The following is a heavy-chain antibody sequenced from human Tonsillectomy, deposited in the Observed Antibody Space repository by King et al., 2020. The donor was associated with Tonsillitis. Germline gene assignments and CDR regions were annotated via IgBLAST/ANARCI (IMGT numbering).Heavy chain of an antibody. CDR1: GFSLAPSGVD. J-gene: IGHJ3*01. D-gene: IGHD3-16*01. V-gene: IGHV2-5*01. CDR2: VYSNNDK. CDR3: ALLNSWGNAVNG. Sequence: TLKESGPTVVKPTQTLTLTCTFSGFSLAPSGVDVGWIRQPPGKALEWLALVYSNNDKQYSPSLKSRLTITKDTSNNQVVLTLTNMDPVETGTYFCALLNSWGNAVNGWGQGTLVTVS.